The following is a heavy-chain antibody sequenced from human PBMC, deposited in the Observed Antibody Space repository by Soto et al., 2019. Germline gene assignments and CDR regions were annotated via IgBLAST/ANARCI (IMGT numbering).Heavy chain of an antibody. D-gene: IGHD1-26*01. J-gene: IGHJ4*02. CDR1: GFIFRNFG. CDR3: VQGASTAHQPLDS. V-gene: IGHV3-30*03. CDR2: ISGDGNDK. Sequence: ESGGGVVQPGRSLRLSCAASGFIFRNFGMHWVRRAPGKGLEWVATISGDGNDKYYPDSMKGRFTISRDNLNNTLYLQLNSLRPEDTAVYHCVQGASTAHQPLDSWGQGVLVTVSS.